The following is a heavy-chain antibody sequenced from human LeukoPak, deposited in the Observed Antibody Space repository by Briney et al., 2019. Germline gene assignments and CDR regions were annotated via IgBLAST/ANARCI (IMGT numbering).Heavy chain of an antibody. V-gene: IGHV1-18*01. Sequence: ASVKVSCKASGGTFSSYAISWVRQAPGQGLEWMGWISAYNGNTNYAQKLQGRVTMTTDTSTSTAYMELRSLRSDDTAVYYCARVSMVWDAFDIWGQGTMVTVSS. J-gene: IGHJ3*02. CDR1: GGTFSSYA. D-gene: IGHD2-8*01. CDR3: ARVSMVWDAFDI. CDR2: ISAYNGNT.